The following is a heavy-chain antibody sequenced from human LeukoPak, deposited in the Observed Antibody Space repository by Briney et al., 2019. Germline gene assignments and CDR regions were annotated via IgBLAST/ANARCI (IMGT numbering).Heavy chain of an antibody. V-gene: IGHV1-46*01. D-gene: IGHD6-19*01. CDR3: AGDYSSGWSPRGWFDP. CDR1: GYTFTSYY. J-gene: IGHJ5*02. Sequence: ASVKVSCKASGYTFTSYYMHWVRQAPGQGLEWMGIINPSGGSTSYAQKFQGGVTMTRDTSTSTVYMELSSLRSEDTAVYYCAGDYSSGWSPRGWFDPWGQGTLFT. CDR2: INPSGGST.